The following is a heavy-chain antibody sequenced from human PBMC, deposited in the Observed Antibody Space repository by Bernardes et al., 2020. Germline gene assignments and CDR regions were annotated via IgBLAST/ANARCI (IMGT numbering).Heavy chain of an antibody. Sequence: ASVKVSCKASGYTFTSYVISWVRQAPGQGLEGMGWISAYNGNTNYAQKLQGRVTMTTDTSTSTSYMELRSLRSDDTAVYYCARAIYLGDFDYWGQGTLVTVSS. CDR3: ARAIYLGDFDY. V-gene: IGHV1-18*01. D-gene: IGHD3-10*01. CDR2: ISAYNGNT. J-gene: IGHJ4*02. CDR1: GYTFTSYV.